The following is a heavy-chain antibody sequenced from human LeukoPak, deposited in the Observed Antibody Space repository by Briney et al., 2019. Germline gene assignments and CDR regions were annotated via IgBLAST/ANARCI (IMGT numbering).Heavy chain of an antibody. CDR1: AFTFSRYG. V-gene: IGHV3-30*02. CDR3: AKDRFITMVRGVPDY. CDR2: IRYDGSNK. J-gene: IGHJ4*02. D-gene: IGHD3-10*01. Sequence: GGSLRLSCAASAFTFSRYGMHWVRQAPGTGLEWVAFIRYDGSNKYYADSVKGRFTISRDNSKNTLYLQMNSPRAEDTAVYYCAKDRFITMVRGVPDYWGQGTLVTVSS.